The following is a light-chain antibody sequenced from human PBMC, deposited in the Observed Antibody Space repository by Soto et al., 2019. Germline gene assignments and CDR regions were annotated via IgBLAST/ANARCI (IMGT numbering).Light chain of an antibody. CDR1: SSNIGAGYD. CDR2: GNS. V-gene: IGLV1-40*01. J-gene: IGLJ1*01. Sequence: QAVVTQPPSVSGAPGQRVTISCTGSSSNIGAGYDVHWYQQLPGTAPKLLIYGNSNRPSGVPDRFSGSKSGTSASLAITGLQAEDEADYYCISYRGSDTSYVFGTGTKVTVL. CDR3: ISYRGSDTSYV.